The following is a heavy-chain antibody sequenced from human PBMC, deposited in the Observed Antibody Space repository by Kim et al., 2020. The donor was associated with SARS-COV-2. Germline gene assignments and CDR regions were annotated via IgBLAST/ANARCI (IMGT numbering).Heavy chain of an antibody. V-gene: IGHV3-30*01. Sequence: KYYADSGKGLSTIARDNSKNTLYLQMNSLGAEDTAVYYGGRDWQQLVFDYWGQGTLVTVSS. J-gene: IGHJ4*02. CDR2: K. CDR3: GRDWQQLVFDY. D-gene: IGHD6-13*01.